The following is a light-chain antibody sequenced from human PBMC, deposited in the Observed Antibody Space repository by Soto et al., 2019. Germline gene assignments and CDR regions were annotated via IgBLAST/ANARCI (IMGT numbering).Light chain of an antibody. Sequence: QSALTQPPSASGSPGQSVTISCTGTSSDVGGYNYVSWYQQHPGKAPRLVIYEVTKRPSGVPDRFSGSKSGNTASLTVSGLQAYDEADYYCSSFSGFSTVFGTGTKLTVL. CDR3: SSFSGFSTV. CDR1: SSDVGGYNY. CDR2: EVT. V-gene: IGLV2-8*01. J-gene: IGLJ1*01.